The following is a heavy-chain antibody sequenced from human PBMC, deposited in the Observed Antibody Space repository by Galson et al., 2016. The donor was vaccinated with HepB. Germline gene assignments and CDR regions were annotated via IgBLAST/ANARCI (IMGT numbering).Heavy chain of an antibody. CDR3: ARDGKYYGMDV. CDR2: IYSGGST. V-gene: IGHV3-66*01. CDR1: GFTFSNYG. J-gene: IGHJ6*02. Sequence: SLRLSCAASGFTFSNYGMHWVRQAPGKGLEWVSVIYSGGSTYQADSVKGRFTISRDNSKNTLYLQMNSLRAEATAVYYCARDGKYYGMDVWGQGTTVTVSS. D-gene: IGHD1-1*01.